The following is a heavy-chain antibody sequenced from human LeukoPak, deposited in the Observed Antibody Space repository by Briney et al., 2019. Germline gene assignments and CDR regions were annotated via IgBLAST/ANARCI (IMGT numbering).Heavy chain of an antibody. Sequence: PGRSLRLSCTASGFTFSSYAMPWVRQAPGKGLEWVAVISYDGSNKYYADSVKGRFTISRDNSKNTLYLQMNSLRAEDTAVYYCAREYGDYSFGVNYWGQGTLVTVSS. CDR3: AREYGDYSFGVNY. CDR2: ISYDGSNK. V-gene: IGHV3-30-3*01. J-gene: IGHJ4*02. D-gene: IGHD4-17*01. CDR1: GFTFSSYA.